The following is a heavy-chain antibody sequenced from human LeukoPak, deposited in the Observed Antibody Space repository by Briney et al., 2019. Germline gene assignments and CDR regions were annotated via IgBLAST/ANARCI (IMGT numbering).Heavy chain of an antibody. D-gene: IGHD2/OR15-2a*01. Sequence: GGSLRLSCEASGFIFSNYWMAWVRQAPGKGLEWVSAISGRSGTTYYADSVKGRFTISRDNSKNTLYLQMNSLRAGDTAVYYCAKVGTVYFPLDFWGQGTLVTVSS. CDR2: ISGRSGTT. CDR3: AKVGTVYFPLDF. CDR1: GFIFSNYW. J-gene: IGHJ4*02. V-gene: IGHV3-23*01.